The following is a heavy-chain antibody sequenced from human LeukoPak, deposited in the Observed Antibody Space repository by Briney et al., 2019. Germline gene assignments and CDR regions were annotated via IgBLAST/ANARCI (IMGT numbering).Heavy chain of an antibody. V-gene: IGHV1-69*13. J-gene: IGHJ4*02. D-gene: IGHD3-16*01. CDR2: IIPILGTA. CDR1: GGTFSNYA. Sequence: ASVKVSCKASGGTFSNYAISWVRQAPGQGLEWMGGIIPILGTAKCAQKFQGRVTITADESASTAYMELGSLRSEDTAVYYCARWGLETNDFDYWGQGTLVTVSS. CDR3: ARWGLETNDFDY.